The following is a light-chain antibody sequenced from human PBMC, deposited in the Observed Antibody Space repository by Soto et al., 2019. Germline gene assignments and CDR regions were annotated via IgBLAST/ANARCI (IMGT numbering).Light chain of an antibody. Sequence: EIVVAQFSSTLPFSPGRRATFYFXXSQSVNSYLAWYQQKPGQAPRLLIYGAFNRATGIPARFSGSGSGADFTLTISSLEPEDFAVYYCQQRNIWPPVTFGQGTRLENK. CDR1: QSVNSY. J-gene: IGKJ5*01. CDR2: GAF. CDR3: QQRNIWPPVT. V-gene: IGKV3-11*01.